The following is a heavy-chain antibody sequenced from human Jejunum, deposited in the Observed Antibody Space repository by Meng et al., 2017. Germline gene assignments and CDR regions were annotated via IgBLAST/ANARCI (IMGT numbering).Heavy chain of an antibody. D-gene: IGHD1/OR15-1a*01. CDR3: ARNKTQGFFDI. CDR1: GGSITSTTNY. J-gene: IGHJ4*02. V-gene: IGHV4-39*01. Sequence: VQMLESGPGLVKPSETLSLTCTVSGGSITSTTNYWGWIRQPPGKALEWIGSIYYSGSTHYNPSLKSRVIVSIDTSKDQFSLTLTSAAAADTAMYYCARNKTQGFFDIWGQGTLVTVS. CDR2: IYYSGST.